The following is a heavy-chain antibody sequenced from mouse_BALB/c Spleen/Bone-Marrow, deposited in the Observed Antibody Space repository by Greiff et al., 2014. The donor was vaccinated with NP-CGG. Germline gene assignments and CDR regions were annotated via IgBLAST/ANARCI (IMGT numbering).Heavy chain of an antibody. CDR3: AYYRYDVNY. J-gene: IGHJ2*01. D-gene: IGHD2-14*01. CDR1: GYTFTSSY. Sequence: DLVRPGASVKLSCKASGYTFTSSYINWVKQRPGQGLEWIGRIAPGSGSTYYNAMFQGKATLTVDTSSSTAYILLSSLSSEDSAVYFCAYYRYDVNYWGQGTPLTVSS. CDR2: IAPGSGST. V-gene: IGHV1S41*01.